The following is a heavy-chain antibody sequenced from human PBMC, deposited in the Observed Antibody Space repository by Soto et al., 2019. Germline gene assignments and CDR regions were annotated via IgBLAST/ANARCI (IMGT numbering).Heavy chain of an antibody. CDR1: GFTFDDYA. CDR3: AKDIGGWELAAFDI. CDR2: ISWNSGSI. J-gene: IGHJ3*02. D-gene: IGHD1-26*01. Sequence: EVQLVESGGGLVQPGRSLRLSCAASGFTFDDYAMHWVRQAPGTGLEWVSGISWNSGSIGYADSVKGRFTISRDNAKNSLYLQMNSLRAEDTALYYCAKDIGGWELAAFDIWGQGTMVTVSS. V-gene: IGHV3-9*01.